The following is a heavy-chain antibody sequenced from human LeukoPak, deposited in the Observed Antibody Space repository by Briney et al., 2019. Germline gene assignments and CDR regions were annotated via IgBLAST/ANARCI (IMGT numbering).Heavy chain of an antibody. J-gene: IGHJ4*02. Sequence: NPSETLSLTCTVSGGSISSGDYYWSWIRQPPGKGLEWIGYIYYSGSTYYNPSPKSRVTISVDTSKNQFSLKLSSVTAADTAVYYCARDSAYYYDSIGLDYWGQGTLVTVSS. D-gene: IGHD3-22*01. CDR1: GGSISSGDYY. V-gene: IGHV4-30-4*01. CDR3: ARDSAYYYDSIGLDY. CDR2: IYYSGST.